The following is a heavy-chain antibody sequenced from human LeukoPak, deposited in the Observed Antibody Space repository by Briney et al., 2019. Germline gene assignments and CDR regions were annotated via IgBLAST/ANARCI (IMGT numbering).Heavy chain of an antibody. CDR3: ARTYYDILTGYYYFDY. D-gene: IGHD3-9*01. Sequence: PSETLSLTCTVSGGSISSYYWSWIRQPPGKGLEWIGYIYYSGSTNYNPSLKSRVTISVDTSKNQFSLKLNSVTAADTAVYYCARTYYDILTGYYYFDYWGQGTLVTVSS. CDR1: GGSISSYY. CDR2: IYYSGST. J-gene: IGHJ4*02. V-gene: IGHV4-59*01.